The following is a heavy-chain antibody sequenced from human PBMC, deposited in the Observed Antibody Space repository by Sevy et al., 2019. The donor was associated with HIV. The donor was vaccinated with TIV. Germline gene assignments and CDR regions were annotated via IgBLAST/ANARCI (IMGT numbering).Heavy chain of an antibody. CDR3: ARELGYGDYVFDY. CDR2: ISSSSTI. V-gene: IGHV3-48*01. J-gene: IGHJ4*02. Sequence: GGSLRLSCAVSGFTFSTYSMNWVRQAPGKGLEWVSYISSSSTIYYADSVKGRFTISRDNAKNSLYLQMNSLRAEDTAVYYCARELGYGDYVFDYWGQGALVTVSS. D-gene: IGHD4-17*01. CDR1: GFTFSTYS.